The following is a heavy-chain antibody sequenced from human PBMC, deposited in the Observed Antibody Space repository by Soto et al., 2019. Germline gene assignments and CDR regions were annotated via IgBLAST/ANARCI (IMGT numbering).Heavy chain of an antibody. V-gene: IGHV4-59*01. D-gene: IGHD2-2*01. CDR2: IYYSGST. Sequence: QVQLQESGPGLVKPSETLSLTCSVSGGSISSYYWSWIRQPPGKGLERIGYIYYSGSTNYNPSLKSRVTMSVDTSKNQLSLNLSSLTAADTAVYYCARDGVAAAILYFDLWGRGTLVTVSS. CDR3: ARDGVAAAILYFDL. J-gene: IGHJ2*01. CDR1: GGSISSYY.